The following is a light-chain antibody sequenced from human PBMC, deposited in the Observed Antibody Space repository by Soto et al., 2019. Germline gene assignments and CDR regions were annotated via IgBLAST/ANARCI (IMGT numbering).Light chain of an antibody. Sequence: QTVVTQETSFSVSPGGTVTLTCGLSSASVSPSYFPSWYQQTPGQAPRTLIYSTNTRSSGVPDRFSGSILGNKAALTITGAQADDESDYYCVLYMGSGISLFGTGTKLTVL. V-gene: IGLV8-61*01. CDR1: SASVSPSYF. CDR2: STN. J-gene: IGLJ1*01. CDR3: VLYMGSGISL.